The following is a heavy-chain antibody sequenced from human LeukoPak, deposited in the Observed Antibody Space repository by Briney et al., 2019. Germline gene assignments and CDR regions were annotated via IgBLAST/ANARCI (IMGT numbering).Heavy chain of an antibody. CDR1: DGSLNNYY. V-gene: IGHV4-59*08. Sequence: PETLSLTCTVTDGSLNNYYWNWLRQPPGKGLEWIGYIYHNGSTNYNPSLKSRVTMSVDTSKNQFSLQPSSVTAADTAVYYCARLKWGTTSWFDPWGQGTLVTVAS. D-gene: IGHD1-1*01. CDR3: ARLKWGTTSWFDP. CDR2: IYHNGST. J-gene: IGHJ5*01.